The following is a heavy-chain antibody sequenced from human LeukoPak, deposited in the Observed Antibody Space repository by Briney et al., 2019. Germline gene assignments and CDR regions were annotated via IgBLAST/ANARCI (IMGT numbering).Heavy chain of an antibody. CDR1: GGSVSGYY. J-gene: IGHJ4*02. CDR3: ARFGRGYYFDY. D-gene: IGHD3-10*01. CDR2: INHSGST. Sequence: SETLSLTCAVYGGSVSGYYWSWIRQPPGKGLEWIGEINHSGSTNYNPSLKSRVTISVDTSKNQFSLKLSSVTAADTAVYYCARFGRGYYFDYWGQGTLVTVSS. V-gene: IGHV4-34*01.